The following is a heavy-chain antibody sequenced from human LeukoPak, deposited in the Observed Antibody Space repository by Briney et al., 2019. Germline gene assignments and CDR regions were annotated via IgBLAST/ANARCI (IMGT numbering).Heavy chain of an antibody. D-gene: IGHD4-17*01. CDR3: ARVTTVLYDAFDI. Sequence: GGSLSLSCAASGFTFSSYAMHWVRQAPGKGLEWVAVISYDGSNKYYADSVKGRFTISRDNSKNTLYLQMNSLRAEGTAVYYCARVTTVLYDAFDIWGQGTMVTVSS. CDR1: GFTFSSYA. CDR2: ISYDGSNK. V-gene: IGHV3-30-3*02. J-gene: IGHJ3*02.